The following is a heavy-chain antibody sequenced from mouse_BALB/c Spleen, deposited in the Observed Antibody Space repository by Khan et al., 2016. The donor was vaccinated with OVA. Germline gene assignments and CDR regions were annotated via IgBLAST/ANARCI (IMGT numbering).Heavy chain of an antibody. D-gene: IGHD2-4*01. V-gene: IGHV1-18*01. CDR2: INPYNGGT. CDR1: GYSFTGYT. CDR3: ARWGITRAMDY. Sequence: EVQLQESGPEVVKPGVSVKISCKASGYSFTGYTMKWVKQSHGKNLEWIGLINPYNGGTAYTQNFKGKATLTVDKSSSTAYMEVFSLTFEDSAVYYCARWGITRAMDYWGQGTSVTVSS. J-gene: IGHJ4*01.